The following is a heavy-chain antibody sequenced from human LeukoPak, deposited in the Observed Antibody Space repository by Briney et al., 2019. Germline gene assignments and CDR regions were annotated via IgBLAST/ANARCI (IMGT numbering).Heavy chain of an antibody. CDR3: ARWANSIDY. D-gene: IGHD5-18*01. CDR2: IKQNGSET. V-gene: IGHV3-7*01. J-gene: IGHJ4*02. Sequence: GGSLRLSCAASGFTFSSYSMNWVRQAPGKGLEWVANIKQNGSETFYADSVRGRFTISRDNAKNSQYLQMNSLRVEDTAVYYCARWANSIDYWGQGALVTVSS. CDR1: GFTFSSYS.